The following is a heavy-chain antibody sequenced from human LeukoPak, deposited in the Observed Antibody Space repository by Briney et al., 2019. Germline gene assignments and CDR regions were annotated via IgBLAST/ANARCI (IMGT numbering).Heavy chain of an antibody. CDR1: GFTFNNFG. CDR3: AKDLHGGYSSDY. J-gene: IGHJ4*02. Sequence: GGSLRLSCAASGFTFNNFGMHWVRQAPGKGLEWVSFIGYEGVHKYYADSVKGRFTISKDNSKATLYLQMNSLRPEDTAVYYCAKDLHGGYSSDYWGQGTLVAVFS. V-gene: IGHV3-30*02. CDR2: IGYEGVHK. D-gene: IGHD4-23*01.